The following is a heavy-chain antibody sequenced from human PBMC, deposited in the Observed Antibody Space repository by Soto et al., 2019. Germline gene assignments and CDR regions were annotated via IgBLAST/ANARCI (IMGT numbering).Heavy chain of an antibody. CDR3: AKGGTFGVVALFDP. D-gene: IGHD3-3*01. J-gene: IGHJ5*02. CDR2: ISGSGGST. V-gene: IGHV3-23*01. Sequence: EVQLLESGGGLVQPGGSLRLSCAASGFTFSSYAMSWVRQAPGKGLEWVSAISGSGGSTYYADSVKGRCTISRDNSKNTLYLQMNSLRAEDTDVYYCAKGGTFGVVALFDPWGQGTLVTVSS. CDR1: GFTFSSYA.